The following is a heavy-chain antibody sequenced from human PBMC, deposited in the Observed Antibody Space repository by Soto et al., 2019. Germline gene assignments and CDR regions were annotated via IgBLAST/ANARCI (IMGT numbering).Heavy chain of an antibody. CDR1: GFSFGNYS. D-gene: IGHD3-10*01. J-gene: IGHJ5*02. CDR2: ISTTSSYI. Sequence: GSLVLACAGSGFSFGNYSMNGVRQAPGKGLEWVACISTTSSYIYYADSVKGRFTIFRDNVKNSLYLRMNSLRAEDTAVYYCVRSMDPSSGSNYNKEVFGWFDPWGQGTLVTVYS. V-gene: IGHV3-21*01. CDR3: VRSMDPSSGSNYNKEVFGWFDP.